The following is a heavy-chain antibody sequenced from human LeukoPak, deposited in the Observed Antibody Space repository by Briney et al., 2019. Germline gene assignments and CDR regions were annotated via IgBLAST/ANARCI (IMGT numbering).Heavy chain of an antibody. V-gene: IGHV1-69*06. D-gene: IGHD6-19*01. Sequence: SVKVSCKASGGTFSSYAISWVRQAPGQGLEWMGGIIPIFGTANYAQKFQGRVTITADKSTSTAYMELSSLRSEDTAVYYCARQALSSGWYLDYWGQGTLVTVSS. CDR3: ARQALSSGWYLDY. CDR1: GGTFSSYA. J-gene: IGHJ4*02. CDR2: IIPIFGTA.